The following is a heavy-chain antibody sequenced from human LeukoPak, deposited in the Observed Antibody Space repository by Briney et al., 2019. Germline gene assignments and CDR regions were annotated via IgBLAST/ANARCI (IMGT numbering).Heavy chain of an antibody. V-gene: IGHV4-61*01. CDR1: GDSISSSSYY. CDR3: ARAPRRGSGYFASSKENAFDI. J-gene: IGHJ3*02. D-gene: IGHD3-22*01. Sequence: TSETLSLTCTVSGDSISSSSYYWSWIRQPPGKGLEWIGYIYYSGSTNYNPSLKSRVTISVDTSKNQFSLKLSSVTAADTAVYYCARAPRRGSGYFASSKENAFDIWGQGTMVTVSS. CDR2: IYYSGST.